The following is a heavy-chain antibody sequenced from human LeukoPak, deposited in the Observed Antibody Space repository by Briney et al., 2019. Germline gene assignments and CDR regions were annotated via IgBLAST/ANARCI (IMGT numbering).Heavy chain of an antibody. J-gene: IGHJ4*02. CDR2: ISSSSSTI. V-gene: IGHV3-48*04. CDR1: GFTFSSYS. Sequence: GGSLRLSCAASGFTFSSYSMNWVRQAPGKGLEWVSYISSSSSTIYYADSVKGRFTISRDNAKNSLYLQMNSLRAEDTAVYYCASRIAYCGGDCYSPLDYWGQGTLVTVSS. CDR3: ASRIAYCGGDCYSPLDY. D-gene: IGHD2-21*02.